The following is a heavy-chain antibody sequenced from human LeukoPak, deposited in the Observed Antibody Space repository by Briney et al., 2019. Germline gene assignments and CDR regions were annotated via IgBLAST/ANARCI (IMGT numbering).Heavy chain of an antibody. V-gene: IGHV3-53*01. Sequence: GGSLRLSCAASGFTVSSNYKNWVRQAPGKGLEWVSVIYSGGDTYYADSVKGRFTTSRDNSKNTLYLQMDSLRAEDTAVYYCASRVDYDSSGYYRGPFFDYWGQGTLVTVSS. CDR2: IYSGGDT. CDR3: ASRVDYDSSGYYRGPFFDY. CDR1: GFTVSSNY. D-gene: IGHD3-22*01. J-gene: IGHJ4*02.